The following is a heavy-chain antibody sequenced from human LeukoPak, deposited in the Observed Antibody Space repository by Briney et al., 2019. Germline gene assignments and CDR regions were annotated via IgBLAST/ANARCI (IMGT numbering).Heavy chain of an antibody. CDR3: ARISVVAATGVDY. J-gene: IGHJ4*02. Sequence: ETLSLTCTVSGGSIGSGDYYWGWIRQPPGKGLEWIGSIYYSGSTYYNPSLKSRVTISVDTSKNQFSLKLSSVTAADTAVYYCARISVVAATGVDYWGQGTLVTVSS. CDR2: IYYSGST. V-gene: IGHV4-39*01. D-gene: IGHD2-15*01. CDR1: GGSIGSGDYY.